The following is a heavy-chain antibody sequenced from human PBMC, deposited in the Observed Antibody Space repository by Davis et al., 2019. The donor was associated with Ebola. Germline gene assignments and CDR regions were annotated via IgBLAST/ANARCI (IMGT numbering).Heavy chain of an antibody. V-gene: IGHV4-34*01. D-gene: IGHD6-19*01. J-gene: IGHJ2*01. CDR3: ARLEQWLVPWYFDL. CDR1: GGSFSGYY. Sequence: MPSETLSLTCAVYGGSFSGYYWSWIRQPPGKGLEWIGSIYYSGSTYYNPSLKSRVTISVDTSKNQFSLKLSSVTAADTAVYYCARLEQWLVPWYFDLWGRGTLVTVSS. CDR2: IYYSGST.